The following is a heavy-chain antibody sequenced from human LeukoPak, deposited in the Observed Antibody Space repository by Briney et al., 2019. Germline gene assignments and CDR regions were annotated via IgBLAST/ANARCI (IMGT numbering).Heavy chain of an antibody. CDR3: ARDSSGPLYYFDY. J-gene: IGHJ4*02. Sequence: ASVKVSCKTSGYTFTGYYLHWVRQAPGQGLEWMGQINPNSGDTNFAQKFQGRVTMTRDTSISTAYMELTRLRSDDTAVYYCARDSSGPLYYFDYWGQGTLVTVSS. D-gene: IGHD3-22*01. CDR2: INPNSGDT. CDR1: GYTFTGYY. V-gene: IGHV1-2*06.